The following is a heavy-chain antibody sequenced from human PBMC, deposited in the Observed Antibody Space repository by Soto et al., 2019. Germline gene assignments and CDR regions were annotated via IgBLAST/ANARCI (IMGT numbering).Heavy chain of an antibody. CDR2: ISGGGKNT. Sequence: GGSLRLSCAASGSTFSSCAMGWVRQAPGKGLEWVSGISGGGKNTYYADSVKGRIAISRDNSKSTLYLQMNSLRVEDTALYYCAKFEGGVSGPVDYWGQGTLVTVSS. CDR3: AKFEGGVSGPVDY. V-gene: IGHV3-23*01. CDR1: GSTFSSCA. D-gene: IGHD1-26*01. J-gene: IGHJ4*02.